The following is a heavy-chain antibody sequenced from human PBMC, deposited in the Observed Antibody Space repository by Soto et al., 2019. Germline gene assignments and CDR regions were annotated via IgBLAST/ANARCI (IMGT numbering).Heavy chain of an antibody. J-gene: IGHJ5*02. V-gene: IGHV4-31*03. CDR1: CGSISSGGFH. CDR2: IYYSGST. CDR3: ARDPTP. Sequence: TLSPTCTFSCGSISSGGFHWSWIRQHPGKGLEWIGYIYYSGSTYYNPSLKSRVTISVDTSKNQFSLKLSSVTAADTAVYYCARDPTPWGQGTLVTVSS.